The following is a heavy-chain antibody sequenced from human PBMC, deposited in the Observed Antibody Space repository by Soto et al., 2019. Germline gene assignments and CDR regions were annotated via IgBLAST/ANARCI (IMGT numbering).Heavy chain of an antibody. J-gene: IGHJ3*02. CDR2: IYYSGST. CDR1: GGSISSYY. V-gene: IGHV4-59*01. Sequence: QVQLQESGPGLVKPSETLSLTCTVSGGSISSYYWSWIRQPPGKGLEWIGYIYYSGSTNYNPSRKSRVTISVDTSKNQFSLKLSSVTAADTAVYFCARVQTDAFDIWGQVTMFTVSS. CDR3: ARVQTDAFDI.